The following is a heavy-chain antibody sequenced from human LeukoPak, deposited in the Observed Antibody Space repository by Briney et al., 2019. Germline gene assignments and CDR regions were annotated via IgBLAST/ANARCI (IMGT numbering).Heavy chain of an antibody. CDR2: INHSGST. CDR1: GGSFSGYY. D-gene: IGHD2-2*01. CDR3: ATSRPLNCSSTSCPRYYYYYMDV. J-gene: IGHJ6*03. Sequence: SETLSLTCAVYGGSFSGYYWSWIRQPPGKGLEWIGEINHSGSTNYNPSLKSRVTISVDTSKNQFSLKLSSVTAADTAVYYCATSRPLNCSSTSCPRYYYYYMDVWGKGATVTVS. V-gene: IGHV4-34*01.